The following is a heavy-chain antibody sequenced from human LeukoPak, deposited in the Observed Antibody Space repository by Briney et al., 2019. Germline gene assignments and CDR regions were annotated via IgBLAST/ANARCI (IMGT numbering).Heavy chain of an antibody. V-gene: IGHV3-23*01. CDR2: ISGSGGST. D-gene: IGHD3-9*01. J-gene: IGHJ4*02. CDR3: AKDNPIFRECDWFYY. Sequence: GGSLRLSCAASGFAFSSYAMSWVRQAPGKGLEWVSAISGSGGSTYYADSAKGRFTISRDNSKNTLYLQMNSLRAEATAVYYCAKDNPIFRECDWFYYWGQGTLCTVSS. CDR1: GFAFSSYA.